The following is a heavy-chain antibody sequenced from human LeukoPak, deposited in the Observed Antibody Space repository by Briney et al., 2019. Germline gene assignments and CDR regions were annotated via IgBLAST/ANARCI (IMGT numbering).Heavy chain of an antibody. V-gene: IGHV3-48*02. CDR3: ARGPAIVYGYFDN. J-gene: IGHJ4*02. CDR2: ISSGSDTI. D-gene: IGHD5/OR15-5a*01. Sequence: PGGSLRLSCAASGFTFSSHSMNWVRQAPGKGPDWISYISSGSDTIYYAGSVKGRFTISRDNAKNSLYLQMNSLRDEDTAVYYCARGPAIVYGYFDNWGQGTLVTVSS. CDR1: GFTFSSHS.